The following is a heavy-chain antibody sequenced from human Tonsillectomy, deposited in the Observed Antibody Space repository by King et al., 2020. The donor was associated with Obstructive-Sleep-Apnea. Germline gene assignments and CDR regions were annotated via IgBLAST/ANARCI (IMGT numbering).Heavy chain of an antibody. CDR2: IYYSGST. J-gene: IGHJ4*02. V-gene: IGHV4-39*07. D-gene: IGHD3-9*01. Sequence: QLQESGPGLVKPSETLSLTCTVSSGSISGSSYYWDWIRQPPGKGLEWIGSIYYSGSTYYNPSLKSRLTISVDTSKNQFSLKLSSVTAAGTAVYYCARKLRYFDWLSKGYLDYWGQGTLVTVSS. CDR3: ARKLRYFDWLSKGYLDY. CDR1: SGSISGSSYY.